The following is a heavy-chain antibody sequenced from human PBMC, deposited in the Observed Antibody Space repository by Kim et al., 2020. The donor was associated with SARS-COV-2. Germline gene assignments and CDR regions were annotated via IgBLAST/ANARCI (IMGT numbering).Heavy chain of an antibody. CDR2: INTNTGNP. D-gene: IGHD3-10*01. Sequence: APVKVSCKASGYTFTSYAMNWVRQAPGQGLEWMGWINTNTGNPTYAQGFTGRFVFSLDTSVSTAYLQISSLKAEDTAVYYCARDWWFGELLYFDYYYYYGMDVWGQGTTVTVSS. V-gene: IGHV7-4-1*02. CDR1: GYTFTSYA. CDR3: ARDWWFGELLYFDYYYYYGMDV. J-gene: IGHJ6*02.